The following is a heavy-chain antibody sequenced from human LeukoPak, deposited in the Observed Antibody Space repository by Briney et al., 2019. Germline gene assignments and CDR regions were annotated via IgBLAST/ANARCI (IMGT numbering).Heavy chain of an antibody. CDR2: ISGSGGST. CDR3: AKEPHYYYDSSGYYYGTFFDY. CDR1: GFTFSSYA. D-gene: IGHD3-22*01. Sequence: GGSLRLSCAASGFTFSSYAMSWVRQAPGKGLEWVSAISGSGGSTYYADSVKGRFTISRDNSKNTLYLQMNSLRAGDTAVYYCAKEPHYYYDSSGYYYGTFFDYWGQGTLVTVSS. J-gene: IGHJ4*02. V-gene: IGHV3-23*01.